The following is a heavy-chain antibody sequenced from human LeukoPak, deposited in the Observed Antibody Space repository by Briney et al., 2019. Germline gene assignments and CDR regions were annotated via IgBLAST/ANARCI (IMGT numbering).Heavy chain of an antibody. Sequence: SETLSLTCTVSGGSISSGVYYWSWIRQHPGKGLEWIGHIYYTGTTYYNPSLKSRVIMSVDTSKNQFSLKLSSVTAADTAVYYCASQERDGYNDPDYWGQGTLVTVSS. CDR3: ASQERDGYNDPDY. V-gene: IGHV4-31*03. CDR1: GGSISSGVYY. CDR2: IYYTGTT. J-gene: IGHJ4*02. D-gene: IGHD5-24*01.